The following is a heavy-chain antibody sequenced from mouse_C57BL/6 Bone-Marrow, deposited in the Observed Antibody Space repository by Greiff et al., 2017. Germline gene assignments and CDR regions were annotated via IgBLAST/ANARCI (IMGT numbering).Heavy chain of an antibody. CDR2: IWSGGST. CDR1: GFSLTGYG. CDR3: AKRGGSYWYFDV. Sequence: QVQLKESGPGLVQPSQSLSITCTVSGFSLTGYGVHWVRQPPGKGLEWLGVIWSGGSTDYNAAFISRLSISKDNSKSQVFFKMNSLQADDTAIYYCAKRGGSYWYFDVWGTGTTVTVSS. V-gene: IGHV2-4*01. J-gene: IGHJ1*03.